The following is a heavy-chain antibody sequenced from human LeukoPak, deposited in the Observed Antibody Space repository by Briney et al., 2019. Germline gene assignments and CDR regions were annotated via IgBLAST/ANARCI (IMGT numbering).Heavy chain of an antibody. D-gene: IGHD2-2*01. J-gene: IGHJ6*02. CDR1: GFTFSSYW. CDR3: ARDIVVVPAARPHYYYYYGMDV. CDR2: IKQDGSEK. V-gene: IGHV3-7*01. Sequence: PGGSLRLSCAASGFTFSSYWMSWVRQAPGKGLEWVANIKQDGSEKYYVDSVKGRFTISRDKAKNSLYLQMNSLRAEDTAVYYCARDIVVVPAARPHYYYYYGMDVWGQGTTVTVSS.